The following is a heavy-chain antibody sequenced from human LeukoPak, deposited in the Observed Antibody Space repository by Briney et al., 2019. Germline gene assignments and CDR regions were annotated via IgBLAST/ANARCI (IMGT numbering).Heavy chain of an antibody. V-gene: IGHV4-31*03. CDR1: GGSISSGPYY. Sequence: SDTLSLTCSVSGGSISSGPYYWNWIRQHPGKGLEWIGYTFYSGNTYYNPSLKSRVIISVDTSKNQFSLNLSFVTAADTAMYYCARGEDSWFDPWGQGTLVTVSS. J-gene: IGHJ5*02. D-gene: IGHD3-22*01. CDR2: TFYSGNT. CDR3: ARGEDSWFDP.